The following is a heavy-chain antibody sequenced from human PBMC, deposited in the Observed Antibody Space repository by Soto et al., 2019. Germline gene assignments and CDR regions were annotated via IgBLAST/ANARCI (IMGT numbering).Heavy chain of an antibody. Sequence: SVKVSCKASGGTFSSYAISWVRQAPGQGLEWMGGIIPIFGTANYAQKFQGRVTITADESTSTAYMELSSLRSEDTAVYYCARRHRSSSVGYYYGMDVWGQGTTVTVSS. CDR3: ARRHRSSSVGYYYGMDV. V-gene: IGHV1-69*13. J-gene: IGHJ6*02. CDR2: IIPIFGTA. D-gene: IGHD6-6*01. CDR1: GGTFSSYA.